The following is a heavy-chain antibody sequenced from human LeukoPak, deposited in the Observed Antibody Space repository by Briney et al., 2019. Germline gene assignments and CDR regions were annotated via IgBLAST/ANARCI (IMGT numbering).Heavy chain of an antibody. V-gene: IGHV4-61*02. CDR1: GGSISSSSYY. CDR3: AREREGPYGYLDY. D-gene: IGHD4-17*01. CDR2: IYISGST. J-gene: IGHJ4*02. Sequence: SETLSLTCTVSGGSISSSSYYWSWIRQPAGKGLEWIARIYISGSTDYNPSLKSRVTISVDTSKNQFSPKLSSVTAADTAVYYCAREREGPYGYLDYWGQGTLVTVSS.